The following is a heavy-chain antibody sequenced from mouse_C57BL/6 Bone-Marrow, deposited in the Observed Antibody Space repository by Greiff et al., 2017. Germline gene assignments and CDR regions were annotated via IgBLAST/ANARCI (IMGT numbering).Heavy chain of an antibody. CDR1: GYSITSGYY. D-gene: IGHD2-10*02. CDR2: ISYDGSN. V-gene: IGHV3-6*01. Sequence: EVKLEESGPGLVKPSQSLSLTCSVTGYSITSGYYWNWIRQFPGNKLEWMGYISYDGSNNYNPSLKNRISITRDTSKNQFFLKLNSVTTEDTATYYCARDRLESFDYWGQGTTLTVSS. J-gene: IGHJ2*01. CDR3: ARDRLESFDY.